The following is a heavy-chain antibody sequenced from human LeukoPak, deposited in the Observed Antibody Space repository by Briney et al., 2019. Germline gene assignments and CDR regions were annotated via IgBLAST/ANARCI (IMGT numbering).Heavy chain of an antibody. CDR2: ISWDGGST. J-gene: IGHJ4*02. V-gene: IGHV3-43D*03. CDR3: AKDRSEGLRFLEWLLDY. Sequence: GGSLRLSCAASGFTFDDYAMHWVRQAPGKGLEWVSLISWDGGSTYYADSVKGRFTISRDNSKNSLYLQMNSLRAEDTALYYCAKDRSEGLRFLEWLLDYWGQGTLATVSS. CDR1: GFTFDDYA. D-gene: IGHD3-3*01.